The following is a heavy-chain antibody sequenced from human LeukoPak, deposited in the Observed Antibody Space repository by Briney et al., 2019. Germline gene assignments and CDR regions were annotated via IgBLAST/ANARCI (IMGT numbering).Heavy chain of an antibody. D-gene: IGHD4-17*01. J-gene: IGHJ6*02. CDR2: IYYSGTT. CDR3: AREDSQTTVPEGMDV. CDR1: GGSISRYY. Sequence: PSETLSLTCTVSGGSISRYYWSWIRQSPGKGLEWLGYIYYSGTTNYNPSLKSRVTISVDTSKNQFSLKLSSVTAADTAVYYCAREDSQTTVPEGMDVWGQGTTVTVSS. V-gene: IGHV4-59*01.